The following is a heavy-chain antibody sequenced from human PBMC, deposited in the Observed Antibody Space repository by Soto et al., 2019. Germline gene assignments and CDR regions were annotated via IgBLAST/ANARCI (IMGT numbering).Heavy chain of an antibody. CDR3: AKRGTTVVTPVYYYGMDV. J-gene: IGHJ6*02. V-gene: IGHV3-30*18. D-gene: IGHD4-17*01. CDR2: ISSDGTNK. Sequence: QVQLVESGGGVVQPGRSLRLSCAASGFTFSSYGMHWVRQAPGKGLAWVALISSDGTNKNYGDSVKGRFTISRDNSKNTLYLKMNSLRAEGTAVYYCAKRGTTVVTPVYYYGMDVWGQGTTVTVSS. CDR1: GFTFSSYG.